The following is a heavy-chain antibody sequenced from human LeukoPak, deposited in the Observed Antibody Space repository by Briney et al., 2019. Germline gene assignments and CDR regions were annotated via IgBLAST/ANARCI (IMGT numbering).Heavy chain of an antibody. Sequence: ARSLRLSCAASGFTVSSNYVSWVRQAPGKGLVWVSLITSDGSRTNYADSVKGRFTISTDNAKNSLYLQMSSLRDEDTAVYYCARDAQWAFDFWGQGTMVTVSS. D-gene: IGHD6-19*01. CDR1: GFTVSSNY. J-gene: IGHJ3*01. CDR3: ARDAQWAFDF. CDR2: ITSDGSRT. V-gene: IGHV3-74*01.